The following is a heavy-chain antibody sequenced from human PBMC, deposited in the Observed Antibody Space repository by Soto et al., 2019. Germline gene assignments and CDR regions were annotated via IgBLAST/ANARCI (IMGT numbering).Heavy chain of an antibody. D-gene: IGHD6-13*01. CDR3: ARQLNNLAAANFYYYDIDL. V-gene: IGHV1-2*04. CDR2: INPNSGGT. J-gene: IGHJ6*02. CDR1: GYTFTGYY. Sequence: ASGKVSCNASGYTFTGYYMHWVRQAPGQGXEWMGWINPNSGGTNYAQKFQGWVTMTRDSSISTAYMELSRLRSDDTAVYYFARQLNNLAAANFYYYDIDLQGQRTTVTVSS.